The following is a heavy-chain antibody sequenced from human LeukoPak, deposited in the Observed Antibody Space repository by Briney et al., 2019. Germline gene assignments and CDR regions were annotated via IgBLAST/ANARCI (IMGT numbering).Heavy chain of an antibody. CDR1: GFTFSSYG. CDR2: ISYDGSNK. CDR3: AKGKPGIAVAGTGGMVDV. J-gene: IGHJ6*02. V-gene: IGHV3-30*18. D-gene: IGHD6-19*01. Sequence: GGSLRLSCAASGFTFSSYGMHWVRQAPGKGLEWVAVISYDGSNKYYADSVKGRFTISRDNSKNTLYLQMNSLRAEDTAVYYCAKGKPGIAVAGTGGMVDVWGQGTTVTVSS.